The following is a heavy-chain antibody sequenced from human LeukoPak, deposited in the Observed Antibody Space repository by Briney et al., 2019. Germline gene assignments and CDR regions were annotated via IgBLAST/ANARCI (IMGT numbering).Heavy chain of an antibody. V-gene: IGHV4-59*11. CDR1: GGSISSHY. J-gene: IGHJ6*03. CDR3: VRRTGYLNYYYYYYMDV. D-gene: IGHD3/OR15-3a*01. CDR2: IYYSGST. Sequence: MASETLSLTCTVSGGSISSHYWSGILQPPGKRLQGIGYIYYSGSTNYNPSLKSRVTISVDTSRNHFSLKLSSVTAADSPVYYCVRRTGYLNYYYYYYMDVWGNGTTVTVSS.